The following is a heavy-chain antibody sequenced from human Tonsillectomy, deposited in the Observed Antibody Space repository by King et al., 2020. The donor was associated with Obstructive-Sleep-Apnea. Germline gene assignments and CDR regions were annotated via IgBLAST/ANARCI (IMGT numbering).Heavy chain of an antibody. CDR1: GYTFTDYY. V-gene: IGHV1-2*02. Sequence: VQLVESGAEVKKPGASVKVSCKASGYTFTDYYMHWVRQAPGQGLEWMGWINTNSGGTNSAQKFQGRVTMTRDTSISTAYMELSRLRSDDTALYSCARDRSRGWYTGFDPWGQGTLVTVSS. J-gene: IGHJ5*02. CDR3: ARDRSRGWYTGFDP. CDR2: INTNSGGT. D-gene: IGHD6-19*01.